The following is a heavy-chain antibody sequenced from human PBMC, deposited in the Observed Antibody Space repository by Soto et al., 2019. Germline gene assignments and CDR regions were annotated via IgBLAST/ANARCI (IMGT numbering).Heavy chain of an antibody. Sequence: QVHLVQSGAEVKELGASVRVSCKASGYTFSSNAIHWVRQTPGQELEWMGWINGGNGYTKYSQNFQDRVTLTRDTSASTTYMELSSLRSEDTAIFYCARATYTSGGSPTFAMDVWGQGTTVTVSS. CDR3: ARATYTSGGSPTFAMDV. V-gene: IGHV1-3*01. D-gene: IGHD3-10*01. J-gene: IGHJ6*02. CDR2: INGGNGYT. CDR1: GYTFSSNA.